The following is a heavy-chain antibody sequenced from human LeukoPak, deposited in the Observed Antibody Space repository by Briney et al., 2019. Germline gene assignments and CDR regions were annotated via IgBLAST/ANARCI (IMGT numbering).Heavy chain of an antibody. CDR3: GRVVYSRFGELLYEYGAFDI. CDR2: INSDGSST. V-gene: IGHV3-74*01. D-gene: IGHD3-10*01. CDR1: GFTFSSYW. Sequence: GGSLRLTCVASGFTFSSYWMHWVRQAPGKGLVWVSRINSDGSSTSYADSVKGRFTISRDNAKNTLYLQMNSLRAEDTAVYYCGRVVYSRFGELLYEYGAFDIWGQGTMVTVSS. J-gene: IGHJ3*02.